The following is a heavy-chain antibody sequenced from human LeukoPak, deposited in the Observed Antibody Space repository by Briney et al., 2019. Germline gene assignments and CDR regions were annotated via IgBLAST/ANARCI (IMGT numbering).Heavy chain of an antibody. CDR2: ISYDGSNK. CDR3: AREYYDSSGYHLGPISY. V-gene: IGHV3-30-3*01. CDR1: GFTFSSYA. J-gene: IGHJ4*02. D-gene: IGHD3-22*01. Sequence: PGGSLRLSCAASGFTFSSYAMHWVRQAPGKGLEWVAVISYDGSNKYYADSVKGRFTISRDNSKNTLYLQMNSLGAEDTAVYYCAREYYDSSGYHLGPISYWGQGTLVTVSS.